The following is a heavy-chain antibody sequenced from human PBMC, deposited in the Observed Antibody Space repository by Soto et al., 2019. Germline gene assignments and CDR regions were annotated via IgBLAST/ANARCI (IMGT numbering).Heavy chain of an antibody. CDR2: IYYSGST. CDR3: ARHDWNGVDY. D-gene: IGHD1-1*01. CDR1: GGSISRNSYY. J-gene: IGHJ4*02. V-gene: IGHV4-39*01. Sequence: QMQLQESGPGLVKPSETLSLTCTVSGGSISRNSYYWGWIRQPPGKGLEWIGSIYYSGSTYYNPSLKSRVPISVDTSKNHFYLKLSSVTAADTAVYYCARHDWNGVDYWGQGTLVTVSS.